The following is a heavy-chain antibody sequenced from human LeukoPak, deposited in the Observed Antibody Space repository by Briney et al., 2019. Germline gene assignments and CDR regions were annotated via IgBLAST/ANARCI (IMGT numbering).Heavy chain of an antibody. CDR2: MNPNSGNT. J-gene: IGHJ4*02. CDR3: ARGVNYESSGYDLDY. Sequence: ASVKVSCKASGYTFITYDINWVRQATGQGLEWMGWMNPNSGNTGYAQKFQGRVTMTTNTSISTAYMELSSLTSEDTAVYYCARGVNYESSGYDLDYWGQGILVTVSS. D-gene: IGHD3-22*01. CDR1: GYTFITYD. V-gene: IGHV1-8*01.